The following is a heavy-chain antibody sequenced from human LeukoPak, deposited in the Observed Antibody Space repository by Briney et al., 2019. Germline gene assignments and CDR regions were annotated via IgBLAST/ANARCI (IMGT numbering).Heavy chain of an antibody. V-gene: IGHV1-18*01. CDR2: ISAYNGNT. Sequence: ASVKVSCKASGYTFTSYGISWVRQAPGQGLEWVGWISAYNGNTNYAQKLQGRVTMTTDTSTSTAYMELRSLRSDDTAVYYCAREIGSGSYYNWFDPWGQGTLVTVSS. CDR1: GYTFTSYG. J-gene: IGHJ5*02. D-gene: IGHD3-10*01. CDR3: AREIGSGSYYNWFDP.